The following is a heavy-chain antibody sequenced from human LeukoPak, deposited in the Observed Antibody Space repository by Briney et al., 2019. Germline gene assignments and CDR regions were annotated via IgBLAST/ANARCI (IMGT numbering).Heavy chain of an antibody. Sequence: HAGGSLRLSCAASGFTFSSYSMNWVRQAPGKGLEWVSYISSSSSTIYYADSVKGRFTISRDNAKNSLYLQMNSLRDEDTAVYYCARDLGGGSDCSSTSCYVSFDYWGQGTLVTVSS. D-gene: IGHD2-2*01. CDR2: ISSSSSTI. CDR3: ARDLGGGSDCSSTSCYVSFDY. J-gene: IGHJ4*02. V-gene: IGHV3-48*02. CDR1: GFTFSSYS.